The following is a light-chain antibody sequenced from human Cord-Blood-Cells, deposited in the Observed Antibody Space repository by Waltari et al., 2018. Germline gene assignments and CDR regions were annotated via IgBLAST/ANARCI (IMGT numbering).Light chain of an antibody. CDR1: SSDVGGYNY. J-gene: IGLJ2*01. Sequence: QSALTQPPSASGSPGQSVTISCTGTSSDVGGYNYVSWYQQHPGKAPKLIVYGVSKRPSWVPGRFSGSKSCNSASVTVAGRQAEDEADYDGSSYAGSNKCVVFGGGPKLTVL. V-gene: IGLV2-8*01. CDR3: SSYAGSNKCVV. CDR2: GVS.